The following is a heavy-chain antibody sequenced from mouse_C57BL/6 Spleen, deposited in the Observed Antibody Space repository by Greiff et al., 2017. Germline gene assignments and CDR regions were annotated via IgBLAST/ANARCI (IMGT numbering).Heavy chain of an antibody. V-gene: IGHV3-6*01. CDR2: ISYDGSN. Sequence: EVQLQESGPGLVKPSQSLSLTCSVTGYSITSGYYWNWIRQFPGNKLEWMGYISYDGSNKYNPSLKNRISITRDTSKNQCFLKLNSVTTEDTATYYCASLDYYGSSFDYWGQGTTLTVSS. J-gene: IGHJ2*01. D-gene: IGHD1-1*01. CDR1: GYSITSGYY. CDR3: ASLDYYGSSFDY.